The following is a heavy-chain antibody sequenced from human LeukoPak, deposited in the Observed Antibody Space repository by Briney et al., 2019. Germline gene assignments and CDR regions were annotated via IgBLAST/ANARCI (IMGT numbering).Heavy chain of an antibody. CDR1: GYTFTGYY. CDR2: INPNSGGT. D-gene: IGHD6-19*01. V-gene: IGHV1-2*02. J-gene: IGHJ4*02. Sequence: ASVKVSCKASGYTFTGYYMHWVRQAPGQGLEWMGWINPNSGGTNYAQKFQGRVTMTRDTSISTAYMELSSLRSEDTAVYYCASWLPRIAVAGTGGFDYWGQGTLVTVSS. CDR3: ASWLPRIAVAGTGGFDY.